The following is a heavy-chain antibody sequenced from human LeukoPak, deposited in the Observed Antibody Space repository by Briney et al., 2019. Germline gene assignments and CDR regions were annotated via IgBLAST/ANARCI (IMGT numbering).Heavy chain of an antibody. J-gene: IGHJ3*02. Sequence: SETLSLTCSVSGDSITGYYWGWIRQPPGKGLEWIGNIYYTGNTYYNSSLKSRVTISLDTSKNQFSLQVISLTAADTAAYYCTKSDGYGLIHICGRGTMVTVSS. V-gene: IGHV4-39*07. CDR3: TKSDGYGLIHI. CDR1: GDSITGYY. D-gene: IGHD3-10*01. CDR2: IYYTGNT.